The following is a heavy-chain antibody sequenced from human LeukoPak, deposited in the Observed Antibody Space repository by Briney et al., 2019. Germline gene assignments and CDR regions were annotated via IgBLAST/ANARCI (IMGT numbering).Heavy chain of an antibody. J-gene: IGHJ4*02. CDR2: IIPIFGTA. CDR1: GYTFTSYD. V-gene: IGHV1-69*13. Sequence: GASVKVSCKASGYTFTSYDINWVRQAPGQGLEWMGGIIPIFGTANYAQKFQGRVTITADESTSTAYMELSSLRSEDTAVYYCARMTIAAAHSDYWGQGTLVTVSS. CDR3: ARMTIAAAHSDY. D-gene: IGHD6-13*01.